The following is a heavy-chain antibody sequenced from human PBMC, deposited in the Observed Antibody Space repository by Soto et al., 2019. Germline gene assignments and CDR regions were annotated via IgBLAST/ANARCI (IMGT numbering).Heavy chain of an antibody. CDR2: ISYDGSNK. D-gene: IGHD3-16*02. V-gene: IGHV3-30*18. Sequence: GGSLRLSCAASGFTFSSYGMHWVRQAPGKGLEWVAVISYDGSNKYYADSVKGRFTISRDNSKNTLYLQMNSLGAEDTAVYYCAKDPYRYDYYYYMDVWGKGTTVTVSS. J-gene: IGHJ6*03. CDR1: GFTFSSYG. CDR3: AKDPYRYDYYYYMDV.